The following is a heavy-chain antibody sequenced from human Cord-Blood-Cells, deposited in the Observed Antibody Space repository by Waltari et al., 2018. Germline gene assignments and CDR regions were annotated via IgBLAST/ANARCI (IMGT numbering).Heavy chain of an antibody. CDR1: GGSISSGSYY. D-gene: IGHD3-9*01. Sequence: QVQLQESGPGLVKPSQTLSLTCTVSGGSISSGSYYWSWIRQPAGKGPEWIGYIYTSGSTNYNPSLTSRVTISVDTSKNQCSLKLSSVTAADTAVYYCARSGYDILTGYYDAFDIWGQGTMVTVSS. CDR2: IYTSGST. CDR3: ARSGYDILTGYYDAFDI. J-gene: IGHJ3*02. V-gene: IGHV4-61*09.